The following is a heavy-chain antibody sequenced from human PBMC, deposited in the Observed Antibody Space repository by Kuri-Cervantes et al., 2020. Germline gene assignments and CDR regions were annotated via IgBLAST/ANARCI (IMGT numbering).Heavy chain of an antibody. J-gene: IGHJ2*01. CDR3: ARSRADWYFDL. V-gene: IGHV3-23*01. CDR2: ISGSGGST. CDR1: GFTFSSYA. Sequence: GESLKISCAASGFTFSSYAMSWVRQAPGKGLEWVSAISGSGGSTYYADSVKGRFTISRENAKNSLYLQMNSLRAGDTAVYYCARSRADWYFDLWGRGTLVTVSS.